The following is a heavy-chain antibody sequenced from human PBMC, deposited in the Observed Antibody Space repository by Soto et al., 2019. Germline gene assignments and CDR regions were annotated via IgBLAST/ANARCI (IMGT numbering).Heavy chain of an antibody. D-gene: IGHD1-26*01. CDR1: GASITFGGYS. J-gene: IGHJ4*02. CDR2: INHLETT. Sequence: SETLSLTCTVSGASITFGGYSWSWIRQTPGKGLEWIGYINHLETTFYNPSFESRLTLSIDRAKNQFSLKLHSMSAADRAVYFYARGGGSDSFDYWGQGILVTVSS. CDR3: ARGGGSDSFDY. V-gene: IGHV4-30-2*01.